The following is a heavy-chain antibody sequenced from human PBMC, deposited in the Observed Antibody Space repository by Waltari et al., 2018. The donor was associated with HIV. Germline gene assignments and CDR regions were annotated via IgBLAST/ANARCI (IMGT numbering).Heavy chain of an antibody. D-gene: IGHD6-13*01. Sequence: QVQLQESGPGLVKPSETLSLTCTVSGGSISSYYWSWIRQPPGKGLEWIGYIYYSGLTNYNPSLKSRVTISVDTSKNQFSLKLSSVTAADTAVYYCARESGVAIAAAGTFDYWGQGTLVTVSS. CDR2: IYYSGLT. V-gene: IGHV4-59*01. J-gene: IGHJ4*02. CDR1: GGSISSYY. CDR3: ARESGVAIAAAGTFDY.